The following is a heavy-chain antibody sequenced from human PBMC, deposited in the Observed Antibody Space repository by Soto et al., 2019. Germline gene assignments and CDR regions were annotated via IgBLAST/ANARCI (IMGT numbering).Heavy chain of an antibody. Sequence: PSETLSLTCTVSGGSISSYYWSWIRQPPGKGLEWIGYIYYSGSTNYNPSLKSRVTISVDTSKNQFSLKLSSVTAADTAVYYCASYLRPSVRGGNGIDVWGQRTTVTGS. D-gene: IGHD4-17*01. V-gene: IGHV4-59*01. CDR2: IYYSGST. J-gene: IGHJ6*02. CDR3: ASYLRPSVRGGNGIDV. CDR1: GGSISSYY.